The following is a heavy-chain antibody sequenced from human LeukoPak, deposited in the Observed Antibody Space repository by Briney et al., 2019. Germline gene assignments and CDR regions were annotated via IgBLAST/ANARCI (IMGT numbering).Heavy chain of an antibody. CDR3: ARDRRGMAVAGGNFDY. CDR1: GYSISSGYY. Sequence: PSETLSLTCTVSGYSISSGYYWGWIRQPPGKGLEWIGSIYHSGSTYYNPSLKSRVTISVDTSKNQFSLKLSSVTAADTAVYYCARDRRGMAVAGGNFDYWGQGTLVTVSS. V-gene: IGHV4-38-2*02. D-gene: IGHD6-19*01. CDR2: IYHSGST. J-gene: IGHJ4*02.